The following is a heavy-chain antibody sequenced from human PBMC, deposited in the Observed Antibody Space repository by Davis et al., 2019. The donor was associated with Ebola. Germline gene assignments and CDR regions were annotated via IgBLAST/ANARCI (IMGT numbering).Heavy chain of an antibody. D-gene: IGHD3-3*01. J-gene: IGHJ6*04. CDR1: GYSFTNMW. Sequence: KVSCKGSGYSFTNMWIGWVRQMPGKGLEWMGIIYPCDSDTRYSPSFQGQVTISADKSISTAYLQWSSLKDSDTAMYYCARHRDFWADYYGMDVWGKGTTVTVSS. CDR2: IYPCDSDT. V-gene: IGHV5-51*01. CDR3: ARHRDFWADYYGMDV.